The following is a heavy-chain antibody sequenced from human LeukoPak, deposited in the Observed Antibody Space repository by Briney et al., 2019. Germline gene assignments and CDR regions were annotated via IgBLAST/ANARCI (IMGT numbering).Heavy chain of an antibody. CDR3: ARDEGQWELLYYYYYMDV. D-gene: IGHD1-26*01. CDR2: IKQDGSEK. CDR1: GFTFSSYW. J-gene: IGHJ6*03. V-gene: IGHV3-7*01. Sequence: SGGSLRLSCAASGFTFSSYWMSWVRQAPGKGLEWVANIKQDGSEKYYVDSVKGRFTISRDNAKNSLYLQMNSLRAEDTAVYYCARDEGQWELLYYYYYMDVWGKGTTVTVSS.